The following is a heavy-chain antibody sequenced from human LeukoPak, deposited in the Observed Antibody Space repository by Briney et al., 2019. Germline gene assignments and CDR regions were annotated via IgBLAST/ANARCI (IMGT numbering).Heavy chain of an antibody. CDR2: INPNGGGT. CDR3: ARGTLKRRGYYDSSGYYLPPDY. D-gene: IGHD3-22*01. Sequence: ASVKVSCKASGYTFTGYYMHWVRQAPGQGLEWMGWINPNGGGTNYAQKFQGRVTMTRDTSISTAYMELSRLRSDDTAVYYCARGTLKRRGYYDSSGYYLPPDYWGQGTLVTVSS. CDR1: GYTFTGYY. J-gene: IGHJ4*02. V-gene: IGHV1-2*02.